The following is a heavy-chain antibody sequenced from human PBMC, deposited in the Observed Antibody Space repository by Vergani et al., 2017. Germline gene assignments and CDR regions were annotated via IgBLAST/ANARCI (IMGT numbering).Heavy chain of an antibody. CDR2: IKQDGSEK. Sequence: EVQLVESGGGLVQPGGSLRLSCAASGFTFSSYWMSWVRQAPGKGLEWVANIKQDGSEKYYVDSVKGRFTISRDNAKNSLYLQMNSLRAEDTAVYYCARGPPRIAAPVYYGMDVWGQGTTVTVSS. D-gene: IGHD6-6*01. J-gene: IGHJ6*02. V-gene: IGHV3-7*01. CDR1: GFTFSSYW. CDR3: ARGPPRIAAPVYYGMDV.